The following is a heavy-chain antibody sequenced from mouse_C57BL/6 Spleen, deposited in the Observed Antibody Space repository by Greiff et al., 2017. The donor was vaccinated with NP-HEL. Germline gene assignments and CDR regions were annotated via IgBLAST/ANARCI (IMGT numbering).Heavy chain of an antibody. CDR1: GFSLTSYG. CDR3: AKNVYNAFYYYAMDY. Sequence: QVQLQQSGPGLVQPSQSLSITCTVSGFSLTSYGVHWVRQSPGKGLEWLGVIWRGGSTDYNAAFMSRLSITKDNSKSQVFFKMNSLQADDTAIYYCAKNVYNAFYYYAMDYWGQGTSVTVSS. CDR2: IWRGGST. J-gene: IGHJ4*01. V-gene: IGHV2-5*01. D-gene: IGHD2-3*01.